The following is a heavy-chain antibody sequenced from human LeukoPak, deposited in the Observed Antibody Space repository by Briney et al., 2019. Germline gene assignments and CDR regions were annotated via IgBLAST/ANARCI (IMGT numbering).Heavy chain of an antibody. CDR1: GFSFNYYS. D-gene: IGHD2-15*01. J-gene: IGHJ6*03. Sequence: GGSLRLSCAASGFSFNYYSMNWVRQPPGKGLEWVASISSRSNDIHYADSVKGRFTISRDNAKNSLYLQMNSLRAEDTAVYYCARETAIVVVEDATLEDYYYMDVWGKGTTVTVSS. V-gene: IGHV3-21*01. CDR3: ARETAIVVVEDATLEDYYYMDV. CDR2: ISSRSNDI.